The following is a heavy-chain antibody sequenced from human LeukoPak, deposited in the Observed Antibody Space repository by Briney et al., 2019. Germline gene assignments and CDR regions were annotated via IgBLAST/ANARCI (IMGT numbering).Heavy chain of an antibody. Sequence: ASVKVSCKASGYTFTSYYMHWVRQAPGQGLEWMGIINPSGGSTSYAQKFQGRVTMTRDMSTSTVYMELCSLRSEDTAVYYCARGPQKVVTANNWFDPWGQGTLVTVSS. CDR3: ARGPQKVVTANNWFDP. J-gene: IGHJ5*02. V-gene: IGHV1-46*01. CDR1: GYTFTSYY. CDR2: INPSGGST. D-gene: IGHD2-21*02.